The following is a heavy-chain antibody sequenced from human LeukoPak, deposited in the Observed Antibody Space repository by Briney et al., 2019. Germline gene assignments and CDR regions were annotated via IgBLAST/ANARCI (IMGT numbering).Heavy chain of an antibody. J-gene: IGHJ5*02. Sequence: AASVKVSCKASGYTFTSYGISWVRQAPGQGLEWMGWISAYNGNTNYAQKLQGRITMTTDTSTSTAYMELRSLRSDDTAVYYCARYKAVANWFDPWGQGTLVTVSS. CDR3: ARYKAVANWFDP. D-gene: IGHD1-14*01. CDR2: ISAYNGNT. CDR1: GYTFTSYG. V-gene: IGHV1-18*01.